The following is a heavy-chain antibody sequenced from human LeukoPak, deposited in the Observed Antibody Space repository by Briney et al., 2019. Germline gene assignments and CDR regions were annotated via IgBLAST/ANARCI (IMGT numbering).Heavy chain of an antibody. CDR1: GFTFSSYG. J-gene: IGHJ4*02. Sequence: PGRSLRLSCAASGFTFSSYGMHWVRQAPGKGLEWVAVIWYDGSNKYYADSVKGRFTISRDNSKNTLYLQVNSLRAEDTAVYYCARDGSSHIDYWGQGTLVTVSS. V-gene: IGHV3-33*01. CDR3: ARDGSSHIDY. CDR2: IWYDGSNK.